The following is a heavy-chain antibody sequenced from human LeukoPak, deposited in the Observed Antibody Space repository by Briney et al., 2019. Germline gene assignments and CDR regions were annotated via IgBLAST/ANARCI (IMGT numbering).Heavy chain of an antibody. CDR1: GFTFSSYA. V-gene: IGHV3-23*01. J-gene: IGHJ3*01. CDR2: IKGDGGGA. Sequence: PGGSLRLSCAASGFTFSSYAMSWVRQAPGKGLEWVSDIKGDGGGAHYADSVKGRFTISRDNSKNTLYLQMNSLRVEDTAIYYCAKDPNGDYVGAFDFWGQGTMVTVSS. D-gene: IGHD4-17*01. CDR3: AKDPNGDYVGAFDF.